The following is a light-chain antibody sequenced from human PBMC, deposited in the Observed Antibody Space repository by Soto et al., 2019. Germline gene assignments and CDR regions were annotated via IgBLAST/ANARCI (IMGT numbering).Light chain of an antibody. CDR2: AAS. V-gene: IGKV1-27*01. CDR1: QDISNS. CDR3: QKYNSPPWT. J-gene: IGKJ1*01. Sequence: DIQMTQSPSSLSASVGDRVTITCRASQDISNSLAWYQQTPGKVPKLLIHAASTLQSGVPSRFRGSGSGTDFTLTISSLQPEDVATYYCQKYNSPPWTFGQGTKVEIK.